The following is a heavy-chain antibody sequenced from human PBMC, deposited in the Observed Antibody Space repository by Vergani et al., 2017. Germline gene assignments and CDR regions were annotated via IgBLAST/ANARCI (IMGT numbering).Heavy chain of an antibody. V-gene: IGHV1-69*06. D-gene: IGHD6-13*01. CDR1: GGTFSSYA. CDR2: IIPIFGTA. J-gene: IGHJ4*02. CDR3: ARDRASRSSYYFDY. Sequence: QVQLVQSGAEVKKPGSSVKVSCKASGGTFSSYAISWVRQAPGQGLEWMGGIIPIFGTANYAQKFQGRVTMTTDTSTSTAYMELRSLRSDDTAVYYCARDRASRSSYYFDYRGQGTLVTVSS.